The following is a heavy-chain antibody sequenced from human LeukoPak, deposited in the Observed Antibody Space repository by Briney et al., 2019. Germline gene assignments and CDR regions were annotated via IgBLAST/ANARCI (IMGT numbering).Heavy chain of an antibody. Sequence: GESLKISYKGSGYSFTSYWIGWVRQMPGKGLEWMGIIYPGDSDTRYSPSFQGQVTISADKSISTAYLQWSSLKASDTAMYYCAASASGRYYYYGMDVWGQGTTVTVSS. V-gene: IGHV5-51*01. J-gene: IGHJ6*02. CDR1: GYSFTSYW. CDR2: IYPGDSDT. D-gene: IGHD1-26*01. CDR3: AASASGRYYYYGMDV.